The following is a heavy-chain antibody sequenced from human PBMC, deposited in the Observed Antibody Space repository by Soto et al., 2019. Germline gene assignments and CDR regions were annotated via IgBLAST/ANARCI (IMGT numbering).Heavy chain of an antibody. J-gene: IGHJ4*02. CDR3: AKGGPDGFCSGGRCYFDY. CDR2: ISWNSNII. CDR1: GFTFDDYA. V-gene: IGHV3-9*01. Sequence: EVQLVESGGGLVQPGRSLRLSCAASGFTFDDYAVHWVRRVPGKGLEWVSGISWNSNIIGYADSVKGRFTISRDNAKNSLYLQMNSLRPEDTALYYCAKGGPDGFCSGGRCYFDYWGQGTLVTVSS. D-gene: IGHD2-15*01.